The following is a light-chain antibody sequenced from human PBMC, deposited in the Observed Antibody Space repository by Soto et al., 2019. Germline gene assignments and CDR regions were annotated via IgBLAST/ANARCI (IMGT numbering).Light chain of an antibody. CDR3: QQRSNRIT. Sequence: EIVLTQSPATLSLSPGERATLSCRASQSVSSYLAWYQQKPGQAPRLLIYDASNRATGIPARFSGSGSGTDFTLTISSLEPEGFAVYYCQQRSNRITFGQGTRLEIK. J-gene: IGKJ5*01. CDR2: DAS. CDR1: QSVSSY. V-gene: IGKV3-11*01.